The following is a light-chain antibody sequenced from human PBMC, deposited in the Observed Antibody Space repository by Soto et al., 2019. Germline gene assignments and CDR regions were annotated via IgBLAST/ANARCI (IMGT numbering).Light chain of an antibody. Sequence: DIVMAQSPDSLAVSLGERATINCKSSQNVLYKSNNENYLAWYQQKPGQPPKLLIYWASTRKPGVPDRFSGSGSGSDFTLTISSLQAEDVAVYYCQQYYKTPPYTFGQGTKLE. J-gene: IGKJ2*01. CDR1: QNVLYKSNNENY. V-gene: IGKV4-1*01. CDR2: WAS. CDR3: QQYYKTPPYT.